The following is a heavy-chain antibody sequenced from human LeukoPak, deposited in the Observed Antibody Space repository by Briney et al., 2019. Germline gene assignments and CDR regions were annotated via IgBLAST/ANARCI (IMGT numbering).Heavy chain of an antibody. V-gene: IGHV4-39*07. J-gene: IGHJ4*02. CDR1: GGSISSRSYS. CDR3: ARSRMWQWWGYFDY. CDR2: IYYSGST. Sequence: SETLSLTCTVSGGSISSRSYSWGWIRRPPGKGLEWIGSIYYSGSTYYNPSLKSRVTISVDTSKNQFSLKLSSVTAADTAVYYCARSRMWQWWGYFDYWGQGTLVTVSS. D-gene: IGHD2-15*01.